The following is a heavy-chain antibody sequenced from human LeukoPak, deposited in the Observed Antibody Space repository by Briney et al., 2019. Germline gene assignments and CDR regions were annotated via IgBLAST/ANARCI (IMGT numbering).Heavy chain of an antibody. CDR1: GFTFTSST. V-gene: IGHV3-48*02. CDR2: ISGTGSTI. J-gene: IGHJ5*02. Sequence: GGSLRLSCAASGFTFTSSTMYWVRQAPGKGLECISYISGTGSTICYADSVKGRFHVSRENARDSLYLQMNSLRDEETAVYYCARNLGYCSGGNCSPWGQGTLVCVCS. D-gene: IGHD2-15*01. CDR3: ARNLGYCSGGNCSP.